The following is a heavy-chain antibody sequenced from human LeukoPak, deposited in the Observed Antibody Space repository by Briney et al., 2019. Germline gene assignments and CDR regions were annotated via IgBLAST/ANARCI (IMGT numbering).Heavy chain of an antibody. Sequence: SETLSLTCTVSGGSISSYYWSWIRQPPGKGLEWIGYIYYSGSTNYNPSLKSRVTISVDTSKNQFSLKLSSVTAADTAVYYCARDAFDIWGQGTTVTVSS. CDR3: ARDAFDI. CDR2: IYYSGST. V-gene: IGHV4-59*01. J-gene: IGHJ3*02. CDR1: GGSISSYY.